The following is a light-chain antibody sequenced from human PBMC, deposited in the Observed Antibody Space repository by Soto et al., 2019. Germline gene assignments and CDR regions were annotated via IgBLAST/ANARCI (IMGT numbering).Light chain of an antibody. CDR2: DSS. CDR1: QSVSIY. V-gene: IGKV3-11*01. Sequence: EIVLTQSPATLSLSPGERATLSCRASQSVSIYLAWYQQKPGQPPRLLIYDSSNRATGVPARFSGSGSGTDFTLTISRLEPEDFAVYYCQLYGGSPKTFGQGTKVDIK. J-gene: IGKJ1*01. CDR3: QLYGGSPKT.